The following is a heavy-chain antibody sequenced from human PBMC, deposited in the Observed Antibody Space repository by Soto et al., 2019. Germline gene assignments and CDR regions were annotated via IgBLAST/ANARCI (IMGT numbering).Heavy chain of an antibody. CDR3: AREAYDRADY. CDR1: GYSISSGYH. J-gene: IGHJ4*02. CDR2: IFHNGTT. D-gene: IGHD3-10*02. V-gene: IGHV4-38-2*02. Sequence: SETLSLTCAVSGYSISSGYHWGWVRQPPGKGLEWIASIFHNGTTYYNASLKSRVTISVDTSKNQFSLNLRSVTAADTAVYYCAREAYDRADYWGQGTLVTVSS.